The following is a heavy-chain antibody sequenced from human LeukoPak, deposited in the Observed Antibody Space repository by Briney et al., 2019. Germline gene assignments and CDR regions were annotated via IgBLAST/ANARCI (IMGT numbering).Heavy chain of an antibody. CDR2: IYSDGSNK. D-gene: IGHD3-3*01. J-gene: IGHJ4*02. CDR1: GFTFSSYG. Sequence: GESLRLSCAASGFTFSSYGMHWVRQAPGKGLEWVGVIYSDGSNKYFIESVKGRFTISRDNSKNTVFLQMNSLRVDDTAVYSCAKDLKSGYMDSWGQGTLVTVSS. CDR3: AKDLKSGYMDS. V-gene: IGHV3-33*06.